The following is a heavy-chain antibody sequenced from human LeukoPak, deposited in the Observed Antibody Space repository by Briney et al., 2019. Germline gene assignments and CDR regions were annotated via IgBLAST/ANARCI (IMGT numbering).Heavy chain of an antibody. CDR3: ARDSRSSSGGDY. V-gene: IGHV3-66*02. J-gene: IGHJ4*02. CDR1: GFTVSSNY. Sequence: PGGSLRLSCAASGFTVSSNYMSWVRQAPGKGLEWVSVIYSGGSTYYSDAVKGRFTISRDNFKNPLYLQMNSLRAEDTAVYYCARDSRSSSGGDYWGQGTLVTVSS. CDR2: IYSGGST. D-gene: IGHD6-6*01.